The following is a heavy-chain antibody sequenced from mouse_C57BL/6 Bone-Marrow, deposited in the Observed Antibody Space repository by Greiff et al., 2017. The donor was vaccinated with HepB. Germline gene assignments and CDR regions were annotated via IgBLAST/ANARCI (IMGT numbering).Heavy chain of an antibody. V-gene: IGHV2-9-1*01. CDR3: ARKKRTGTPYAMDY. J-gene: IGHJ4*01. CDR1: GFSFTSYA. CDR2: IWTGGGT. Sequence: VQRVESGPGLVAPSQCLSITCTVSGFSFTSYAISWVRQPPGKGLEWLGVIWTGGGTKYNSALKSRLSISKDNSKRQVFLKMNRLQTDDTARYYCARKKRTGTPYAMDYWGQGTSVTVSS. D-gene: IGHD4-1*01.